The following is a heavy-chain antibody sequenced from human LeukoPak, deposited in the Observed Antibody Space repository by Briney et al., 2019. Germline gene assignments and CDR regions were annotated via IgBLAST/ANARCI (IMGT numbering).Heavy chain of an antibody. Sequence: GGSLRLSCAASGFTFSTYAMHWVRQAPGRGLEWVSVISYGGSSKYYADSVKGRFTISRDNSKNTLYLQMNSVRPEDTAVYHCARSRDYYGSGTYGMDVWGQGTTVTVSS. CDR1: GFTFSTYA. J-gene: IGHJ6*02. V-gene: IGHV3-30-3*01. CDR3: ARSRDYYGSGTYGMDV. D-gene: IGHD3-10*01. CDR2: ISYGGSSK.